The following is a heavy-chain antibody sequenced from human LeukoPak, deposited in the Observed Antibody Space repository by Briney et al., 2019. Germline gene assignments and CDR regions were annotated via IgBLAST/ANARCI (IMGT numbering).Heavy chain of an antibody. J-gene: IGHJ4*02. CDR3: ASEVEATCRRCFDY. CDR2: ISGGGST. Sequence: GGSLRLSCAASGFIFSSFDMSWVRQAPRKGLEWLSAISGGGSTFYTDSVKGRFIISRDNSKNTLYLQMNSLRAEDSAVYYCASEVEATCRRCFDYWGQGTLVTVPS. CDR1: GFIFSSFD. V-gene: IGHV3-23*01. D-gene: IGHD1-26*01.